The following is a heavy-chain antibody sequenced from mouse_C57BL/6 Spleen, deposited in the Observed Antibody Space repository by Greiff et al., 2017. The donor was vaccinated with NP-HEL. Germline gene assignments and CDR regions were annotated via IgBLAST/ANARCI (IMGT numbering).Heavy chain of an antibody. D-gene: IGHD1-1*01. CDR2: INPNNGGT. V-gene: IGHV1-22*01. Sequence: EVQLQQSGPELVKPGASVKMSCKASGYTFTDYNMHWVKQSHGQSLEWIGYINPNNGGTSYNQKFKGKATLTVNKSSSTAYMELRSLTSEDSAVYYCSTVVATKWYFDVWGTGTTVTVSS. CDR3: STVVATKWYFDV. J-gene: IGHJ1*03. CDR1: GYTFTDYN.